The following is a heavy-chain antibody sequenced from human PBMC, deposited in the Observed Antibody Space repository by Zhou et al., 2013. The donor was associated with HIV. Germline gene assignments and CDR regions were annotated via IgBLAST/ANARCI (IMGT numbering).Heavy chain of an antibody. CDR2: ISVYNGDT. CDR3: ATARGSGSYWYFDL. D-gene: IGHD1-26*01. V-gene: IGHV1-18*01. CDR1: GGTFSTYG. J-gene: IGHJ2*01. Sequence: QVQLVQSGAQVKKPGSSVTVSCRPSGGTFSTYGFSWVRQAPGQGLQWMGWISVYNGDTNYAQKLHGRVTMTTDTSTNTAYMDLSSLRSEDTAVHYCATARGSGSYWYFDLWGRGTLVTVSS.